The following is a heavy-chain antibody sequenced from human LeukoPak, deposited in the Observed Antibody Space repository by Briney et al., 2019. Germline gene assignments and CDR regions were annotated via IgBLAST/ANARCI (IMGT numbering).Heavy chain of an antibody. CDR2: IYYSGST. CDR3: ARAPLVGGTRWDRARLTGFDP. Sequence: SETLSLTCTVSGGSISSSTYYWGWIRQPPGKGLEWIASIYYSGSTYYNPSLKSRVTISVDTSKNQFSLKLSSVTAAGTAVYYCARAPLVGGTRWDRARLTGFDPWGQGTLVTVSS. D-gene: IGHD1-26*01. CDR1: GGSISSSTYY. J-gene: IGHJ5*02. V-gene: IGHV4-39*07.